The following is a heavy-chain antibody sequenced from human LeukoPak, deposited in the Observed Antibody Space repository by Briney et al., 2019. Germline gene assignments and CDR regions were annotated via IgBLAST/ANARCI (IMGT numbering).Heavy chain of an antibody. CDR1: GYTFTNYD. V-gene: IGHV1-8*02. Sequence: ASVKISCKASGYTFTNYDVNWVRQATGQGLEWMGWMNPNSGNTGYAQKFQGRVTMTRNTSISTAYMELSSLRSEDTAVYYCARGRVAWVDYGGNSDAFDIWGQGTMVTVSS. D-gene: IGHD4-23*01. CDR3: ARGRVAWVDYGGNSDAFDI. J-gene: IGHJ3*02. CDR2: MNPNSGNT.